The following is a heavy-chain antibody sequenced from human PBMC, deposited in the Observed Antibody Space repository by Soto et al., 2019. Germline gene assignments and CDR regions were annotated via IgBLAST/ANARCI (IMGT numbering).Heavy chain of an antibody. J-gene: IGHJ4*02. D-gene: IGHD3-22*01. Sequence: QVQLQQSGPGLVKPSETLSLTCTVSGGSLSGFYWTWIRQPPGKRPEWIGYMHSTGRTDYNPPLRSRVTMSLDTSVNQLSLKVRSVTAADTAVYYCARGSDWDWHYDHWGQGTLVTVSS. CDR1: GGSLSGFY. V-gene: IGHV4-59*01. CDR2: MHSTGRT. CDR3: ARGSDWDWHYDH.